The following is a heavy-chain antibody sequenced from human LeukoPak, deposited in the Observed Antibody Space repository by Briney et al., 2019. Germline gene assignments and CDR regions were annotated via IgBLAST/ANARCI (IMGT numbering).Heavy chain of an antibody. CDR1: GVSISSGDYY. CDR3: ARGPNYVWGSYQYFDY. D-gene: IGHD3-16*02. V-gene: IGHV4-30-4*01. Sequence: PSETLSLTCAVSGVSISSGDYYWSWIRQPPGKGLEWIGYIYFSGSTYYNPSLKSRVTISVDTSKNQFSLKLSSVTAADTAVYYCARGPNYVWGSYQYFDYWGQGALVTVSS. CDR2: IYFSGST. J-gene: IGHJ4*02.